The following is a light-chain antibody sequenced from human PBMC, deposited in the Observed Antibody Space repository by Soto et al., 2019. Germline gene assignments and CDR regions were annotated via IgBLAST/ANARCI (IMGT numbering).Light chain of an antibody. CDR2: DVS. Sequence: QSVLTQPASVSGSPGQSIAISCTGASSDVGGYNYVSWYQQHPGKAPRLMIYDVSNRPSGVSDCFSGSKSGNTASLTISGLQAEDEAEYYCSSYTSSSTYVFGTGTKVTVL. CDR1: SSDVGGYNY. V-gene: IGLV2-14*01. J-gene: IGLJ1*01. CDR3: SSYTSSSTYV.